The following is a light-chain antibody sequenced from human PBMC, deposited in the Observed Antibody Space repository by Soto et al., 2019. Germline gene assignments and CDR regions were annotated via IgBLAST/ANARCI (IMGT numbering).Light chain of an antibody. V-gene: IGKV1-12*01. CDR3: QQAYSFPLT. J-gene: IGKJ4*01. Sequence: DIQMTQSPSSVSASVGDRVTITCRASQSISSWLAWYQVKPGKAPQLLIYSASSLQSGVPSRFSGSGSGTDFTLTITSLQPGDSAIYYCQQAYSFPLTFGGGTKVDIK. CDR1: QSISSW. CDR2: SAS.